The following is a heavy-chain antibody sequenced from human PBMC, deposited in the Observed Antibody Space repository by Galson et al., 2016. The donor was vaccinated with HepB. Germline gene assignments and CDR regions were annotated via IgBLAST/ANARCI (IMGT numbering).Heavy chain of an antibody. CDR2: IDWNDDK. J-gene: IGHJ4*02. CDR3: ARASCYYSIFDY. D-gene: IGHD3-3*01. Sequence: PALVKPTQTLTLTCTFSGFSLSTNGMCVSWIRQPPGKALEWLALIDWNDDKHYSTSLKTRLTISKDTSKNQVVLTMTNMDPVDTATYYCARASCYYSIFDYWGQGTLVTVSS. V-gene: IGHV2-70*01. CDR1: GFSLSTNGMC.